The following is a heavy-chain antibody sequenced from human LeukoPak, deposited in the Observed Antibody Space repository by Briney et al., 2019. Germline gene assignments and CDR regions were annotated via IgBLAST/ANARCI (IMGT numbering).Heavy chain of an antibody. J-gene: IGHJ3*02. CDR3: AREMYYYGSGSYPNNYDGFDI. D-gene: IGHD3-10*01. CDR1: GGSISSGDYY. V-gene: IGHV4-30-4*08. CDR2: IYYSGST. Sequence: SQTLSLTCTVSGGSISSGDYYWSWIRQPPGKGLEWLGYIYYSGSTYYNPSLKSRVTISVDTSKNQFSLKLNSVTAADTAVYYCAREMYYYGSGSYPNNYDGFDIWGQGTMVTVSS.